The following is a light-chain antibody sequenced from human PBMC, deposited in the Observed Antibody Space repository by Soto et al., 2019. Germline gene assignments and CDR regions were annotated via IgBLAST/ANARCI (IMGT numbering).Light chain of an antibody. CDR3: QQYGSSPPWT. V-gene: IGKV3-20*01. Sequence: EIVLTQSPGTLSLSPGERAPLSCRASQSVSNNYLAWYQQKPGQAPRFLMYGASTRATGIPDRFSGSGSGTDFTLTISRLEPEDFAVYYCQQYGSSPPWTFGQGTKVDIK. CDR1: QSVSNNY. CDR2: GAS. J-gene: IGKJ1*01.